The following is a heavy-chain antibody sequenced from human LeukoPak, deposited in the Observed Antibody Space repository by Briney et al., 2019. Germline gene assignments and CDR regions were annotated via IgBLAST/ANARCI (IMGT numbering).Heavy chain of an antibody. CDR1: GGSISSSSYY. CDR2: IYYSGST. CDR3: ARDPFGWKIFDY. V-gene: IGHV4-39*07. Sequence: SETLSLTCIVSGGSISSSSYYWGWIRQPPGKGLEWIGSIYYSGSTYYNPSLKSRVTISVDTSKNQFSLKLSSVTAADTAVYYCARDPFGWKIFDYWGQGTLVTVSS. D-gene: IGHD1-1*01. J-gene: IGHJ4*02.